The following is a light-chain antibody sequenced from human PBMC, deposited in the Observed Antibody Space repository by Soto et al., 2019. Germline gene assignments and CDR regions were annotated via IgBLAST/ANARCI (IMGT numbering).Light chain of an antibody. Sequence: DIQLTQSPSTLSASVGDRVTITCRASQTIITWFAWYQQKPGKAPKLLISKASSLESGVPSRFSGSGSGTQFTLTINSLQPDDSATYYCQQYHVFSWTFGQGTKVEVE. CDR2: KAS. CDR1: QTIITW. V-gene: IGKV1-5*03. CDR3: QQYHVFSWT. J-gene: IGKJ1*01.